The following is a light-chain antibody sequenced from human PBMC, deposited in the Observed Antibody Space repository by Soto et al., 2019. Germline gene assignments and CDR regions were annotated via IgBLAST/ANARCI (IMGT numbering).Light chain of an antibody. CDR3: QQYNSYSRYT. CDR2: DAS. CDR1: QSISSW. J-gene: IGKJ2*01. V-gene: IGKV1-5*01. Sequence: DIQMTQSPSTLSASVGDRVTITCRASQSISSWLAWYQQKPGKAPKLLIYDASSLESGVPSRFSGSGSGTEFTLTISSLQPDEFATYYCQQYNSYSRYTFGQGTKLELK.